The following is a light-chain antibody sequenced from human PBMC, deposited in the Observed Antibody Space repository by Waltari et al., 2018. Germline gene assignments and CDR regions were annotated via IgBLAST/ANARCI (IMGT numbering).Light chain of an antibody. J-gene: IGKJ1*01. CDR2: KAS. V-gene: IGKV1-5*03. Sequence: DIQMTQSPSTLSASIGDRVTITCRASQSISSWLAWFQHKPGKAPKVLIDKASNLESGVPSRFSGSGSGTEFTLTISSLQPDDFATYYCLQYNTYPTWTFGQGTKVEIK. CDR3: LQYNTYPTWT. CDR1: QSISSW.